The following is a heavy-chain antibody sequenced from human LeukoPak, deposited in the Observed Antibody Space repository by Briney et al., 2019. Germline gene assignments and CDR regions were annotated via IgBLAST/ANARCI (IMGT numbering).Heavy chain of an antibody. D-gene: IGHD2-15*01. V-gene: IGHV3-66*01. CDR2: IYSDGST. CDR3: ARVQGSGLFRWY. Sequence: GGSLRLSCATSGFTFSNKYMTWVRQAPGKGLEWVSVIYSDGSTYYADSVRGRFTISTDNTKNTLYLQMNSLRTEDTAVYYCARVQGSGLFRWYWGQGTLITVSS. CDR1: GFTFSNKY. J-gene: IGHJ4*02.